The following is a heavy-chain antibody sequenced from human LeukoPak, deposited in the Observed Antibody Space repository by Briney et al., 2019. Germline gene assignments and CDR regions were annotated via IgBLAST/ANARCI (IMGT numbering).Heavy chain of an antibody. V-gene: IGHV1-69*10. J-gene: IGHJ6*02. CDR1: GGTFSSYA. CDR2: IIPILGIA. D-gene: IGHD2/OR15-2a*01. Sequence: SVKVSCKASGGTFSSYAISWVRQAPGQGLEWGGGIIPILGIANYAQKFQGRVTITADKSTSTAYMELSSLRSEDTAVYYCARAGGTERIYYYYGMDVWGQGTTVTVSS. CDR3: ARAGGTERIYYYYGMDV.